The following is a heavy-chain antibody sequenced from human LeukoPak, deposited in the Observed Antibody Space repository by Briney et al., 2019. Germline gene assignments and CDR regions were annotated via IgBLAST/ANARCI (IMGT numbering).Heavy chain of an antibody. CDR3: VTVTRSYSSGGSCYSYYYGMDV. J-gene: IGHJ6*02. CDR1: GYTLTELS. D-gene: IGHD2-15*01. V-gene: IGHV1-24*01. CDR2: FDPEDGET. Sequence: ASVKVSCKVSGYTLTELSMHWVRQAPGKGLEWMGGFDPEDGETIYAQKFQGRVTMTEDTSTDTAYMELSSLRSEDTAVYYCVTVTRSYSSGGSCYSYYYGMDVWGQGTTVTVSS.